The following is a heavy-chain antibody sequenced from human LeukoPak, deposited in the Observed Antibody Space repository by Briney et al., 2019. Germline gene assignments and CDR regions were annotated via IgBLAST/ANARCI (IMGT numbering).Heavy chain of an antibody. CDR3: AKDRGEYSGYDGVFDY. CDR2: ISGSGGST. J-gene: IGHJ4*02. CDR1: GFTFNNYA. D-gene: IGHD5-12*01. V-gene: IGHV3-23*01. Sequence: GGSLRLSCAASGFTFNNYAMSWVRQAPGKGLEWVSAISGSGGSTYYADSVKGWFTISRDNSKNTLYLQMNSLRAEDTAVYYCAKDRGEYSGYDGVFDYWGQGTLVTVSS.